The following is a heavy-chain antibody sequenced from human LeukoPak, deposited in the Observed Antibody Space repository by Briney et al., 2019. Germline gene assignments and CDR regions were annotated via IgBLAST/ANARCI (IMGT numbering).Heavy chain of an antibody. D-gene: IGHD6-13*01. J-gene: IGHJ4*02. CDR2: IKPDGSVQ. Sequence: GGSLRLSCAASGFTFDDYAMHWVRQAPGKGLEWLANIKPDGSVQNYVDSVKGRFTISRDNAKTSVFLQMNSLRAEDTAVYYCARPAAGTPGTAYWGQGTLVTVSS. CDR1: GFTFDDYA. CDR3: ARPAAGTPGTAY. V-gene: IGHV3-7*01.